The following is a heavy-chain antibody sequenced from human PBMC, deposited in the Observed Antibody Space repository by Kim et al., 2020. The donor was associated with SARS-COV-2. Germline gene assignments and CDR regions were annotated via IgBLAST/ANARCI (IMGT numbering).Heavy chain of an antibody. CDR1: GYTFTSYA. V-gene: IGHV1-3*01. CDR3: ARNEDL. D-gene: IGHD2-15*01. CDR2: IDAGSGDT. J-gene: IGHJ4*02. Sequence: SVKVSCKASGYTFTSYAFHWVRQAPGQSLEWVGWIDAGSGDTKYSQNFQGRVTLTRDTSASTAYMELSSLRSEDTAVYYCARNEDLWGQGTLVTVSS.